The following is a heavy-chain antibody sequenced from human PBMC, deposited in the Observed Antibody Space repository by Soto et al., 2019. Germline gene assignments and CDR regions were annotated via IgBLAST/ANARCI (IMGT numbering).Heavy chain of an antibody. D-gene: IGHD3-9*01. CDR1: GYSFTSYC. V-gene: IGHV5-10-1*01. Sequence: GESLKISCKGSGYSFTSYCISWVHQMPGKGLEWMGRIDPSDSYTNYSPSFQGHVTISADNSISTAYPQWSSLKASDTAMYYCAGNVLRYFDWLNGAFDIWGQGTMVTVSS. J-gene: IGHJ3*02. CDR3: AGNVLRYFDWLNGAFDI. CDR2: IDPSDSYT.